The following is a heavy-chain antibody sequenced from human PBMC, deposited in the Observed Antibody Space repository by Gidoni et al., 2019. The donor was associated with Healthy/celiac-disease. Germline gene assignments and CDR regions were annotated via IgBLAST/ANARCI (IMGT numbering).Heavy chain of an antibody. CDR1: GYTFTTSA. CDR2: IVVGSGNT. CDR3: AAARGSSSGGNYFYGMDV. Sequence: QMQLVQSGPEVKKPGPSVKVSCKASGYTFTTSAMQWVRQARGQSLAWIGWIVVGSGNTNYAQKCQEGVTITRYMSTSTAYMELSSLRSEDTAVYYCAAARGSSSGGNYFYGMDVWGQGTTVTVSS. J-gene: IGHJ6*02. D-gene: IGHD6-6*01. V-gene: IGHV1-58*02.